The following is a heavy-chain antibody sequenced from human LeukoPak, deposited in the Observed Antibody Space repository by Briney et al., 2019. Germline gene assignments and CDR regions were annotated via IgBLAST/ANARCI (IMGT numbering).Heavy chain of an antibody. Sequence: PSETLSLTCAVYGGSFSGYYWSWIRQPPGKGLEWIGEINHSGSTNYNPSLKSRVTISVDTSKNQFSLKLSSVTAADTAVYYCARGTMSGYYDILTGPSTYYYYYMDVWGKGTTVTVSS. J-gene: IGHJ6*03. CDR1: GGSFSGYY. CDR3: ARGTMSGYYDILTGPSTYYYYYMDV. CDR2: INHSGST. D-gene: IGHD3-9*01. V-gene: IGHV4-34*01.